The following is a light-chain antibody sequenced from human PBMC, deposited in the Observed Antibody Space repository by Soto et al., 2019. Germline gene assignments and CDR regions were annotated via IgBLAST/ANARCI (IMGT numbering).Light chain of an antibody. Sequence: QSVLTQPPSASATPGQKVTISCSGSSSNVGSNLVNWYQQLPGAAPKLLIYSYDQRPSGVPDRFSGSRSGTSASLTISGLQSEDEADYYCAAWDDTLNGFVFGTGTKGTVL. V-gene: IGLV1-44*01. CDR1: SSNVGSNL. J-gene: IGLJ1*01. CDR2: SYD. CDR3: AAWDDTLNGFV.